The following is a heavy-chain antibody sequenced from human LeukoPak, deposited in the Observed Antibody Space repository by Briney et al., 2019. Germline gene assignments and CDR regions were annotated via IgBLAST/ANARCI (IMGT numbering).Heavy chain of an antibody. CDR1: GYTFVSHG. V-gene: IGHV1-18*01. CDR2: ISPYNGNT. J-gene: IGHJ4*02. CDR3: ARVGGYGSGENDS. D-gene: IGHD3-10*01. Sequence: ASVKVSCKASGYTFVSHGLSWVRQAPGQGLEWMGWISPYNGNTRYAQNFQGRLTMTTDTSASTAYMELRSLKYDDTAFYYYARVGGYGSGENDSWGQGTLVTVSS.